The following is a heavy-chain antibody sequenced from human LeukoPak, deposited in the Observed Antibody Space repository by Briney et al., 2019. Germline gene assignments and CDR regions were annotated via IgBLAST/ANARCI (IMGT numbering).Heavy chain of an antibody. CDR2: IYYSGST. V-gene: IGHV4-31*03. D-gene: IGHD2-2*02. CDR1: GGSISSGGYY. J-gene: IGHJ6*02. CDR3: ARDWAQGYRSSTSCYRPAGMDV. Sequence: SETLSLTCTVSGGSISSGGYYWSWIRQHPGKGLEWIGYIYYSGSTYYNPSLKSRVTISVDTSKNQFSLKLSSVTAADTAVYYCARDWAQGYRSSTSCYRPAGMDVWGQGTTVTVSS.